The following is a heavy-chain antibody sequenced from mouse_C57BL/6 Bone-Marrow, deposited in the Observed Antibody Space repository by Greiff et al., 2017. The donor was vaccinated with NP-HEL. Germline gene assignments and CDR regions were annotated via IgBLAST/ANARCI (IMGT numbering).Heavy chain of an antibody. Sequence: QVQLQQSGAELVRPGASVTLSCKASGYTFTDYEMHWVKQTPVHGLEWIGAIDPETGGTAYNQKFKGKAILTADKSSSTAYMELRSLTSEDSAVYYGTKDLFLGVARSGDYWGQGTSVTVSS. V-gene: IGHV1-15*01. CDR2: IDPETGGT. CDR3: TKDLFLGVARSGDY. CDR1: GYTFTDYE. D-gene: IGHD1-1*01. J-gene: IGHJ4*01.